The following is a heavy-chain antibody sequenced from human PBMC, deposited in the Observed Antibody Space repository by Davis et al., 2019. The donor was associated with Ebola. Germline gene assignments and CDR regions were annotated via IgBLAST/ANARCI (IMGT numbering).Heavy chain of an antibody. D-gene: IGHD2-2*01. J-gene: IGHJ3*02. CDR3: ARVQQGVVVPENAFDI. Sequence: GESLKISCAASGFTFSSYWMSWVRQAPGKGLEWVANIKQDGSEKYYVDSVKGRFTISRDNAKNSLYLQMNSLRAEDTAVYYCARVQQGVVVPENAFDIWGQGTMVTVSS. V-gene: IGHV3-7*01. CDR1: GFTFSSYW. CDR2: IKQDGSEK.